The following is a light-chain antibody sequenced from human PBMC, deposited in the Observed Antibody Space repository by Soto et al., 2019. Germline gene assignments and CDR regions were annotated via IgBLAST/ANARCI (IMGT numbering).Light chain of an antibody. J-gene: IGKJ1*01. CDR1: QSVLFNINQNNY. CDR2: WAS. Sequence: DIVLTQSPDSVAVSLGERATINCKSSQSVLFNINQNNYLAWYNQKPGQPPKLLIYWASIRESGVPTRFSGSGSGPIFALTISSLQAEDAAVYYCQQYDTTPPTFGLGTKVDVK. V-gene: IGKV4-1*01. CDR3: QQYDTTPPT.